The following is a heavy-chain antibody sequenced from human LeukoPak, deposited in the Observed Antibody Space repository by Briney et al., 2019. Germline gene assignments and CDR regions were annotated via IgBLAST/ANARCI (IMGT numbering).Heavy chain of an antibody. CDR2: IYYSGST. D-gene: IGHD6-6*01. J-gene: IGHJ4*02. Sequence: SETLSLTCTVSGGSISSSSYYWSWIRQPPGKGLEWIGYIYYSGSTNYNPSLRSRVTISVDTSKNQFSLKLSSVTAADTAVYYCARLIAARYYFDYWGQGTLVTVSS. CDR3: ARLIAARYYFDY. CDR1: GGSISSSSYY. V-gene: IGHV4-61*05.